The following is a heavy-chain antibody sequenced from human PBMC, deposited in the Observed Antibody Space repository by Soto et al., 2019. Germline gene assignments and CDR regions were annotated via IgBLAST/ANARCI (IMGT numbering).Heavy chain of an antibody. CDR2: ISGYNGNR. CDR1: GYTFTTYG. CDR3: AREVEARGGEYDY. Sequence: QVQLVQSGAEVKKPGASVKVSCKASGYTFTTYGISWMRQAPGQGLEWMGWISGYNGNRNYAQNLQGRVTVTTDTSTSTAYMELRNLRSADTAVYYCAREVEARGGEYDYWGQGTLVIVSS. V-gene: IGHV1-18*01. J-gene: IGHJ4*02. D-gene: IGHD3-16*01.